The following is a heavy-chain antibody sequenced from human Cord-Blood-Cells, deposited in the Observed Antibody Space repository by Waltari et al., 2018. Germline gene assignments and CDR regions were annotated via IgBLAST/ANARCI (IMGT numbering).Heavy chain of an antibody. V-gene: IGHV4-59*11. CDR1: GGSISSHY. J-gene: IGHJ4*02. CDR2: IYYSGST. Sequence: QVQLQESGPGLVKPSETLSLTCTGSGGSISSHYWSWIRQPPGKGLEWIGYIYYSGSTNYNPSLKSRVTISVDTSKNQFSLKLSSVTAADTAVYYCAALELDYWGQGTLVTVSS. CDR3: AALELDY.